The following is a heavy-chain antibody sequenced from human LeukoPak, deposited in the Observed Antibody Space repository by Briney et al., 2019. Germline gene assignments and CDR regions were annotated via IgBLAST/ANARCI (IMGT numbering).Heavy chain of an antibody. CDR1: GGSISSYY. D-gene: IGHD6-13*01. Sequence: PSETLSLICTVSGGSISSYYWSWIRQPPGKGLEWIGYIYYSGSTNYNPSLKSRVTISVDTSKNQFSLKLSSVTAADTAVYYCARSRGYSSSWDQFDYWGQGTLVTVSS. CDR2: IYYSGST. V-gene: IGHV4-59*01. CDR3: ARSRGYSSSWDQFDY. J-gene: IGHJ4*02.